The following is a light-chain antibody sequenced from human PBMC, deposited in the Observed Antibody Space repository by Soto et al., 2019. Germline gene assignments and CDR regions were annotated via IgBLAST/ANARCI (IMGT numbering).Light chain of an antibody. CDR3: QQYNSYST. CDR1: QAIDSW. V-gene: IGKV1-8*01. Sequence: AIRMTQSPSSFSASTGDRVTITCRASQAIDSWLAWYQQKPGEAPKLLIYDASTLESGVPSRFSGSGSGTEFTLTISSLRPDDFATYYCQQYNSYSTFGQGTKVDIK. CDR2: DAS. J-gene: IGKJ1*01.